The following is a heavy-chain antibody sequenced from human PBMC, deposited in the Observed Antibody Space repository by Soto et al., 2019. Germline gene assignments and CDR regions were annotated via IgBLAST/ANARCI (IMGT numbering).Heavy chain of an antibody. D-gene: IGHD5-18*01. CDR3: ARLVWSYGTWFDP. J-gene: IGHJ5*02. Sequence: LSLTCTVSGGAMSAYYWTWIRQPPGKGLEWIGYVHYSGTTNYNPSLKSRVTISVDTSKNQFSLKLSSVTAADTAVYYCARLVWSYGTWFDPWGQGTLVTVSS. V-gene: IGHV4-59*08. CDR2: VHYSGTT. CDR1: GGAMSAYY.